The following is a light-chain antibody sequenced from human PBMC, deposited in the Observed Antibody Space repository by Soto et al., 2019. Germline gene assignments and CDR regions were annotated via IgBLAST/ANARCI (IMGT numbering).Light chain of an antibody. CDR1: QSVSSSY. CDR3: QQYGSSPPT. Sequence: EIVLTQSPGTLSLSPGERATLSCRASQSVSSSYLAWYQQKPGQAPRLLIYGASSRATGIPDRFSGSGSGTDFTLNISRLEPEDIAVYYCQQYGSSPPTFGQGTKVEIK. J-gene: IGKJ1*01. CDR2: GAS. V-gene: IGKV3-20*01.